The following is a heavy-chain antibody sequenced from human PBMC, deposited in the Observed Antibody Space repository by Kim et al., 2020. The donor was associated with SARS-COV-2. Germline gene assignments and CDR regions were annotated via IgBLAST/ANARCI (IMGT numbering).Heavy chain of an antibody. CDR1: GGSISSSSYY. CDR2: IYYSGST. V-gene: IGHV4-39*01. CDR3: ARRRKRWLQLNRVDDAFDI. Sequence: SETLSLTCTVSGGSISSSSYYWGWIRQPPGKGLEWIGSIYYSGSTYYNPSLKSRVTISVDTSKNQFSLKLSSVTAADTAVYYCARRRKRWLQLNRVDDAFDIWGQGTMVTVSS. J-gene: IGHJ3*02. D-gene: IGHD5-12*01.